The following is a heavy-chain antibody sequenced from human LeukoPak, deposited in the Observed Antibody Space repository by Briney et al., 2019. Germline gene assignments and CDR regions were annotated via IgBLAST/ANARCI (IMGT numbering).Heavy chain of an antibody. CDR2: INPNSGGT. CDR3: ARDRACGSTSCYSGNDY. CDR1: GYTFTGYY. J-gene: IGHJ4*02. V-gene: IGHV1-2*02. Sequence: ASVKVSCKASGYTFTGYYMHWVRQAPGQGLEWMGWINPNSGGTNYAQKFQGRVTMTRDTSISTAYMELSRLRSDDTAVYYCARDRACGSTSCYSGNDYWGQGTLVTVSS. D-gene: IGHD2-2*01.